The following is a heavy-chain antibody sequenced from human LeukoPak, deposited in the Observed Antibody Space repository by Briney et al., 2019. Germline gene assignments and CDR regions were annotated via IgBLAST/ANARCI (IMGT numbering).Heavy chain of an antibody. D-gene: IGHD3-10*01. V-gene: IGHV3-23*01. CDR2: VSASGGRT. J-gene: IGHJ4*02. Sequence: GGSLRLSCAASGFTFSSYGMSWVRQTPGKGLEWVSRVSASGGRTYYADSVKGRFTISRDNSKNTVSLQMNNLRADDTAVYYCAKSYASGSFYDYWGQGTLVTVSS. CDR3: AKSYASGSFYDY. CDR1: GFTFSSYG.